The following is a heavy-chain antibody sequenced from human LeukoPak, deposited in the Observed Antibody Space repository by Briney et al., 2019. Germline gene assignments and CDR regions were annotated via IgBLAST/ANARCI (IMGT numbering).Heavy chain of an antibody. D-gene: IGHD3-10*01. V-gene: IGHV4-31*03. Sequence: PSETLSLTCNVSGGSISSGGYYWSWIRQHPGKGLEWIGYIYHSGTTYYNPSLKSRVAISLDTSKNQLSLKLSSVTAADTAVYYCARGGYYYGSGLFDYDYDGMDVWGQGTTVTVSS. CDR1: GGSISSGGYY. CDR3: ARGGYYYGSGLFDYDYDGMDV. CDR2: IYHSGTT. J-gene: IGHJ6*02.